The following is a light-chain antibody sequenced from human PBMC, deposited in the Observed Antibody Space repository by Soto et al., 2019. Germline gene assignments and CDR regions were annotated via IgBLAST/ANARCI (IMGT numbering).Light chain of an antibody. CDR3: QQYHSYSPYT. Sequence: DIQMTQSPSTLSASVGDRVTITCRASQSVTGWLAWYQQKPGEAPKLLIYDASTVASGVPSRFSGSGSVTQLTLTFSSLQPDDSATYYCQQYHSYSPYTFGQGTKLEIK. V-gene: IGKV1-5*01. J-gene: IGKJ2*01. CDR1: QSVTGW. CDR2: DAS.